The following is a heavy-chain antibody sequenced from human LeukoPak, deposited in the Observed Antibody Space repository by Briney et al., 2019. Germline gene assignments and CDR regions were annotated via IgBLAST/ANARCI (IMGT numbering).Heavy chain of an antibody. J-gene: IGHJ4*02. CDR2: ISDSGYST. CDR3: AKGREAPWYTSGWYDY. Sequence: GGSLRLSCAASVFTFSSYAMSGVRQAPGKGRECVSAISDSGYSTYYADFVKRRFTIARDYSKTTLYLQMNSLRAEDTAVYYCAKGREAPWYTSGWYDYWGQGTLVTVSS. V-gene: IGHV3-23*01. CDR1: VFTFSSYA. D-gene: IGHD6-19*01.